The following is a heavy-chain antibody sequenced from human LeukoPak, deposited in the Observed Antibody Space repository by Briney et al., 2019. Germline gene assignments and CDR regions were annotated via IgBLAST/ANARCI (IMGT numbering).Heavy chain of an antibody. CDR3: ARAWGSPDYYYYYMDV. J-gene: IGHJ6*03. V-gene: IGHV1-18*01. CDR2: ISAYNGNT. Sequence: GASVKVSCKASVYTFTSYGISWVRQAPGHGLEWMGWISAYNGNTNYAQKLQGRVTMTTDTSTSTAYMELRSLRSDDTAVYYCARAWGSPDYYYYYMDVWGKGTTVTVSS. D-gene: IGHD3-16*01. CDR1: VYTFTSYG.